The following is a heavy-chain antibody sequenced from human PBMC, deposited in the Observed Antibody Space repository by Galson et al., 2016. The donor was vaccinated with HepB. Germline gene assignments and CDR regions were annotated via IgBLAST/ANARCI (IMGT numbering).Heavy chain of an antibody. CDR3: TSEGVGYAGMDV. J-gene: IGHJ6*01. CDR2: ISFDGTKK. D-gene: IGHD2-2*01. Sequence: SLRLSCAVSGFTFSRYWMTWVRQAPGKGLEWVSVISFDGTKKYYSGSVKGRFTVSRDNSRNTLFLQMNSLRRDDTAVYFCTSEGVGYAGMDVWGQGTTVIV. CDR1: GFTFSRYW. V-gene: IGHV3-30*03.